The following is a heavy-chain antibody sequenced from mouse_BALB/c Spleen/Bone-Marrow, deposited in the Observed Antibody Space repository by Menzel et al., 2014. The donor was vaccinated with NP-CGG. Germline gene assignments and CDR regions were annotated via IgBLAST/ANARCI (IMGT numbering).Heavy chain of an antibody. CDR1: GFTFTDYY. D-gene: IGHD1-1*01. J-gene: IGHJ1*01. CDR2: IRNKANGYTT. CDR3: ARDRNYGSSWYFDV. V-gene: IGHV7-3*02. Sequence: EVQVVESGGGLVQPGGSLRLSCATSGFTFTDYYMSWVRQPPGKALEWLGFIRNKANGYTTEYSASVKGRLTISRDNSQSILYLQMNTLRAEDSATYYCARDRNYGSSWYFDVWGAGTTVTVSS.